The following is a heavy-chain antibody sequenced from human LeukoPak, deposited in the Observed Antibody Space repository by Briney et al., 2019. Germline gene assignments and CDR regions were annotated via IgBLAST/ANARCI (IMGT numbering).Heavy chain of an antibody. Sequence: PGGSLRLSCAASGFTFSSYAMHWVRQAPGKGLEWVAVISYDGSNKYYADSVKGRFTISRDNSKNTLYLQMNSLRAEDTAVYYCARDRGYGDYSNYYYYYYGMDVWGQGTTVTVSS. V-gene: IGHV3-30-3*01. D-gene: IGHD4-17*01. CDR2: ISYDGSNK. CDR3: ARDRGYGDYSNYYYYYYGMDV. CDR1: GFTFSSYA. J-gene: IGHJ6*02.